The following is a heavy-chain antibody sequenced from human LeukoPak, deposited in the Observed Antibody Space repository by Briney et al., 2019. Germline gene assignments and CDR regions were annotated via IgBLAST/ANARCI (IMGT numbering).Heavy chain of an antibody. CDR1: GFTFSNYL. D-gene: IGHD2-2*01. CDR2: IKHDGSEK. J-gene: IGHJ5*02. V-gene: IGHV3-7*03. CDR3: ARGAVVVPAARGIANWFDP. Sequence: GGSLRLSCAASGFTFSNYLMSWVRQAPGKGLEWVANIKHDGSEKYYVDSVKGRFTISRDNAKNSLYLQMNSLRAEDTALYHCARGAVVVPAARGIANWFDPWGQGTLVTVSS.